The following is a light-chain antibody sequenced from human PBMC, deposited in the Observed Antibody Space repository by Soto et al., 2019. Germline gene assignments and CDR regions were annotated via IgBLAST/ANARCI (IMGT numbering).Light chain of an antibody. CDR1: SSDVGVYKY. V-gene: IGLV2-11*01. CDR3: CSYAGDYTFV. Sequence: QSALIQPRSVSGSPGQSVTISCTGTSSDVGVYKYVSWYRQHPGKAPKLMIYDVITRPSGVPDRFSGSKSGNTASLTIYGLQAEDEADYYCCSYAGDYTFVFGTGTKVTVL. CDR2: DVI. J-gene: IGLJ1*01.